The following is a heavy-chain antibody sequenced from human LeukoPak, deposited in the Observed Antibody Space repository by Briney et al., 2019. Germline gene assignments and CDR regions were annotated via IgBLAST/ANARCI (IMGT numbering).Heavy chain of an antibody. Sequence: PSETLSLTCTVSGGSISSYYWSWIRQPPGKGLEWIRSIYHSGSTYYNPSLKSRVTISVDTSKNQFSLKLSSVTAADTAVYYCATKLMAGYSSGWYDYYYMDVWGKGTTVTVSS. D-gene: IGHD6-19*01. CDR1: GGSISSYY. V-gene: IGHV4-59*04. CDR2: IYHSGST. CDR3: ATKLMAGYSSGWYDYYYMDV. J-gene: IGHJ6*03.